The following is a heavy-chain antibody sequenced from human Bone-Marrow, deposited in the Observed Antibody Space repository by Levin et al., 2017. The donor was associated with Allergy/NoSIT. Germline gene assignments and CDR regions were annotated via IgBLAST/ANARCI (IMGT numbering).Heavy chain of an antibody. CDR2: ISYGGTNK. V-gene: IGHV3-30*03. D-gene: IGHD1-14*01. J-gene: IGHJ3*02. Sequence: GGSLRLSCAASGFTLSRYGMHWVRQAPGKGLEWVAVISYGGTNKFYGDSVKGRFTISRDSSKNTMYLQMNSLRIEDTAVYYCARRPEGNGFDIWGQGTTVTVSS. CDR1: GFTLSRYG. CDR3: ARRPEGNGFDI.